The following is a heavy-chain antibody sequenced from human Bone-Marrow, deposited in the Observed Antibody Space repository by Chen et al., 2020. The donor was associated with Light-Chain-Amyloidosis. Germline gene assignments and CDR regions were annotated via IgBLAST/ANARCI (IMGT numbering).Heavy chain of an antibody. Sequence: QVQLVQSGSELRRPGASVNISCKISGYRFSDYSLNWVQQTPGHGLEFMGWINTNTGRPTYAQGFTGRFVFSVDTYVSTAYLHITDLKSEDTGTYYCARDPWGAGSAFDVWGRGTHVTVSA. J-gene: IGHJ3*01. CDR1: GYRFSDYS. CDR3: ARDPWGAGSAFDV. CDR2: INTNTGRP. V-gene: IGHV7-4-1*02. D-gene: IGHD7-27*01.